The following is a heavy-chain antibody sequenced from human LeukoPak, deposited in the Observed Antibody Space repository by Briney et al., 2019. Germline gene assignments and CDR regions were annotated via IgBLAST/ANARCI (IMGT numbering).Heavy chain of an antibody. CDR3: ARESYSSSSYYYYYYMDV. D-gene: IGHD6-6*01. V-gene: IGHV3-21*01. CDR1: GFTFSSYS. Sequence: GGSLRLSCAASGFTFSSYSMNWVRQAPGKGLEGVSSISSSSSYIYYADSVKGRFTISRDNAKNSLYLQMNSLRAEDTAMYYCARESYSSSSYYYYYYMDVWGKGTTVTVSS. J-gene: IGHJ6*03. CDR2: ISSSSSYI.